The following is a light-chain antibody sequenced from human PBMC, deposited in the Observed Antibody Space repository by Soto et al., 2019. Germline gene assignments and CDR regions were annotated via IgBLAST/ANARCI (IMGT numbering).Light chain of an antibody. J-gene: IGKJ1*01. CDR1: QSISSRH. CDR2: AAS. V-gene: IGKV3-20*01. CDR3: QHYDTSLRP. Sequence: EIVWTQSPGTRSLSRGGRATLSCRASQSISSRHLAWYQQKPGQAPRLLIYAASTRATDIPDKFSGSGSGADFTLSISRLEPQDFAVYYCQHYDTSLRPFGPGTKVDI.